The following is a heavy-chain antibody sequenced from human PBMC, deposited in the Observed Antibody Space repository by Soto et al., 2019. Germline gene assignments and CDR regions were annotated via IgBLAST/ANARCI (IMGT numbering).Heavy chain of an antibody. J-gene: IGHJ4*02. V-gene: IGHV3-74*01. CDR1: GFTLNSFF. CDR3: VRDQDSRGYSVFNH. Sequence: GGSLRLSCAASGFTLNSFFMHWVRQAPGKGLMWVSRISNDGSSTTYADSVKGRFTVSRDNAKNTVYLQMNSLRADDTAVYFCVRDQDSRGYSVFNHWGQGAQVTVSS. D-gene: IGHD3-22*01. CDR2: ISNDGSST.